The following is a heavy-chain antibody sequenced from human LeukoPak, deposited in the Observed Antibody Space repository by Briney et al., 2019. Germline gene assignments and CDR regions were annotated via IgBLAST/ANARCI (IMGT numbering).Heavy chain of an antibody. CDR3: SRGRNTLSP. V-gene: IGHV4-31*03. CDR1: GGSISSGVYY. CDR2: IYYSGST. J-gene: IGHJ5*02. Sequence: SQTLSLTCTVSGGSISSGVYYWSWIRQHPGKGLEWIGYIYYSGSTYSNPSLKSRLTMSVDISKNQFSLKLSSVTAADTAVYYCSRGRNTLSPWGQGSLVTVSS.